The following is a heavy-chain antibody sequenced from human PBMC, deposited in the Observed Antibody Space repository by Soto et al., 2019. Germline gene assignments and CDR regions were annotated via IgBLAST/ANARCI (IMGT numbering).Heavy chain of an antibody. V-gene: IGHV4-34*01. J-gene: IGHJ5*02. Sequence: QVQLQQWGAGLLKPSETLSLSCAVYGGYFNDNYYTWFRQPPGKGLEWIGEISRSGTTKYIPSLKSRASISFDTSKTQVSLNVTSVTAAETAVYYCATSLWFGTQVELWGQGALVTVSS. D-gene: IGHD3-10*01. CDR1: GGYFNDNY. CDR2: ISRSGTT. CDR3: ATSLWFGTQVEL.